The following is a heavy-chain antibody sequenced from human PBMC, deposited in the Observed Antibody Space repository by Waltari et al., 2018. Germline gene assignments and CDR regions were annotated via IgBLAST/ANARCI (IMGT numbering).Heavy chain of an antibody. D-gene: IGHD6-6*01. J-gene: IGHJ5*02. CDR3: AREAYSSSSGWFDP. V-gene: IGHV3-74*01. CDR2: INRDGSST. Sequence: EVQLVESGGGLVQPGGSLRLSCAASGFTFSSYWMHWVRQGPGKGLGGVPRINRDGSSTSYADAVKGRFTISRDNAKNTLYLQMNSLRAEDTAVYYCAREAYSSSSGWFDPWGQGTLVTVSS. CDR1: GFTFSSYW.